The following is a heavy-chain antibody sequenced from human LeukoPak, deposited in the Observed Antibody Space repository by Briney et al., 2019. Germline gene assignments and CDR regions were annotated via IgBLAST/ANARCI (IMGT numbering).Heavy chain of an antibody. J-gene: IGHJ6*02. D-gene: IGHD3-16*01. CDR3: ANLIRYYYYGMDV. Sequence: PGGSLRLSCAASGFTFSSYGMHWVRQAPGKGLEWVAVISYDGSNKYYADSVKGRFTISRDNSKNTLYLQMNSLRAEDTAVYYCANLIRYYYYGMDVWGQGTTVTVSS. V-gene: IGHV3-30*18. CDR2: ISYDGSNK. CDR1: GFTFSSYG.